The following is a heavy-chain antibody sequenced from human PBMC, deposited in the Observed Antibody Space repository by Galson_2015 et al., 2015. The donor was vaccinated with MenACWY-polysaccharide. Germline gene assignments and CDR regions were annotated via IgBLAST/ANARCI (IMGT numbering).Heavy chain of an antibody. CDR3: AKVRGGQWPRYSMDV. CDR1: GGSISRHY. V-gene: IGHV4-4*07. CDR2: IYTSGRT. D-gene: IGHD6-19*01. Sequence: SETLSLTCTVSGGSISRHYWSWIRQPAGEGLEWIGRIYTSGRTNTNTSLRTRVPMPVDTSKNQFSLKLSSVTAADAAVYYCAKVRGGQWPRYSMDVWGQGTTVTVSS. J-gene: IGHJ6*02.